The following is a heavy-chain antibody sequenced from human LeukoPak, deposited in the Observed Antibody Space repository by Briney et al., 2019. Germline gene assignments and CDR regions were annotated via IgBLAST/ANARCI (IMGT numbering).Heavy chain of an antibody. CDR3: ATGDGYNAFDY. Sequence: ASETLSPTCTVSGGSFSSYCWSWIRQPAGKGLEWIGRIYTSGSTNYISSLKSRVTMSVDTSKNQVSLKLSAVTAADTAVYYCATGDGYNAFDYWGQGTLVTVSS. CDR1: GGSFSSYC. J-gene: IGHJ4*02. D-gene: IGHD5-24*01. CDR2: IYTSGST. V-gene: IGHV4-4*07.